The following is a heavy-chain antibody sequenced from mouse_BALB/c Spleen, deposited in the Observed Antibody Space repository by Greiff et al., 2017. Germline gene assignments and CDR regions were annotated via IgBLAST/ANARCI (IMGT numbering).Heavy chain of an antibody. CDR2: INSNGGST. CDR1: GFTFSSYG. V-gene: IGHV5-6-3*01. CDR3: ARDHGAY. J-gene: IGHJ3*01. Sequence: DVMLVESGGGLVQPGGSLKLSCAASGFTFSSYGMSWVRQTPDKRLELVATINSNGGSTYYPDSVKGRFTISRDNAKNTLYLQMSSLKSEDTAMYYCARDHGAYWGQGTLVTVSA.